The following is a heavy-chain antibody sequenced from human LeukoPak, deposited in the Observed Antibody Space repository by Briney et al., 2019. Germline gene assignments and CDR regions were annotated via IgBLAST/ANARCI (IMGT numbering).Heavy chain of an antibody. CDR1: GYTFTSYY. J-gene: IGHJ6*02. CDR3: ARDQMEAEGSGNLYYYYGMDV. CDR2: INPSGGST. Sequence: ASVKVSCTASGYTFTSYYMHWVRQAPGQGLEWMGIINPSGGSTSYAQKFQGRVTMTRDTSTSTVYMELSSLRSEDTAVYYCARDQMEAEGSGNLYYYYGMDVWGQGTTVTVSS. D-gene: IGHD3-10*01. V-gene: IGHV1-46*01.